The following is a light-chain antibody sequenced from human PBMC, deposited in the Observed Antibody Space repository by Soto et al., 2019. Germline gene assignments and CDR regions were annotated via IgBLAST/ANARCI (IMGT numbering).Light chain of an antibody. Sequence: QSALTQPASVSVSPGPAITISCTGTSSEAVGYNYVSWYQQHPGKAPKLMIYDVSNRPSGVSNRFSGSKSGNTAALTLPGLQAEDEADYYCISYTRSSTLDVCGPGTKLPVL. CDR3: ISYTRSSTLDV. CDR2: DVS. J-gene: IGLJ1*01. CDR1: SSEAVGYNY. V-gene: IGLV2-14*01.